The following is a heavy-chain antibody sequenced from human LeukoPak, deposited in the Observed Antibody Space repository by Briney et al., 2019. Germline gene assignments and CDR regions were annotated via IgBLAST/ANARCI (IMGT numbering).Heavy chain of an antibody. D-gene: IGHD1-26*01. CDR3: AKAKTVGPSAMDV. V-gene: IGHV3-23*01. CDR2: ISNSGGNT. Sequence: GGSLKLSCAASGFTFTSYAISWVRQAPGKGLEWVSAISNSGGNTYYADSVKGRFTISRDNSKNTLYLQMNRLRAEDTALYYCAKAKTVGPSAMDVWVQGTTVTVSS. J-gene: IGHJ6*02. CDR1: GFTFTSYA.